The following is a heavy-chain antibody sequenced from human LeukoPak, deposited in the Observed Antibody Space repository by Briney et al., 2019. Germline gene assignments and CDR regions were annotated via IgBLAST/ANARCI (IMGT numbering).Heavy chain of an antibody. CDR3: AKDSGSYYVGFDY. CDR2: ISGSGGST. J-gene: IGHJ4*02. Sequence: HPGGSLRLSCAASGFTFSSYAMSWVRQAPGKGLEWVSAISGSGGSTYYADSVKGRFTISRDNSKNTLYLQMNSLRAEDTALYYCAKDSGSYYVGFDYWGQGTLVTVSS. CDR1: GFTFSSYA. D-gene: IGHD1-26*01. V-gene: IGHV3-23*01.